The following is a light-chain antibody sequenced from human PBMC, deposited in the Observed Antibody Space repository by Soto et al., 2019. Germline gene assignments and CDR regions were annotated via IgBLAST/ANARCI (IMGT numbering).Light chain of an antibody. V-gene: IGLV2-11*01. CDR1: NSDIGGYNY. J-gene: IGLJ3*02. CDR3: CSYAGTYNFWV. Sequence: QSALTQPSSVAGSPGQSVTISCTGTNSDIGGYNYVSWYQQHPGKAPKVMIYDVSRRPSGVPDRFSGSKSGNTASLTISGLQAEDEADYYCCSYAGTYNFWVFGGGTKLTVL. CDR2: DVS.